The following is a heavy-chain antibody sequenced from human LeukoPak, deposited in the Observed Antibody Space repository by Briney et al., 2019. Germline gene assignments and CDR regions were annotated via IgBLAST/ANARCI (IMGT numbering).Heavy chain of an antibody. CDR1: GGTFSSYA. J-gene: IGHJ5*02. CDR2: IIPIFGTA. D-gene: IGHD2-2*01. Sequence: SVKVSCKASGGTFSSYAISWVRQAPGQGLEWMGGIIPIFGTANYAQKFQGRVTITADESTSTAYMELSSLRSEDTAVYYCAREDCSSTSCYFPAYNWFDPWGQGTLVTVSS. V-gene: IGHV1-69*13. CDR3: AREDCSSTSCYFPAYNWFDP.